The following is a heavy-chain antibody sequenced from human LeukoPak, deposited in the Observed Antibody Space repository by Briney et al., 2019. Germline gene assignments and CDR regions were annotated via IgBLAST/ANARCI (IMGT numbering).Heavy chain of an antibody. J-gene: IGHJ6*03. CDR1: GFTFSSYA. CDR2: ISGSGGST. CDR3: AKDAAVTTVTTIYYYYMDV. D-gene: IGHD4-17*01. Sequence: GGFLRLSCAASGFTFSSYAMSWVRQAPGKGLEWVSAISGSGGSTYYADSVKGRFTISRDNSKNTLYLQMNSLRAEDTAVYYCAKDAAVTTVTTIYYYYMDVWGKGTTVTVSS. V-gene: IGHV3-23*01.